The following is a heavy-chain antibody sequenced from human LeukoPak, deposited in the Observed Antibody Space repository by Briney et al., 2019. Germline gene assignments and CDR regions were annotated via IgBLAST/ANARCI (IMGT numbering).Heavy chain of an antibody. CDR1: GFTFSSYA. D-gene: IGHD1-26*01. J-gene: IGHJ5*02. CDR2: ISGSGGST. Sequence: PGGSLRLSCAASGFTFSSYAMSWVRQAPGKGLEWVSAISGSGGSTYYADSVKGRFTISRDNSKNTLYLQMNSLRAEDTAVYYCAKDLKGYSGSRNWFDLWGQGTLVTVSS. CDR3: AKDLKGYSGSRNWFDL. V-gene: IGHV3-23*01.